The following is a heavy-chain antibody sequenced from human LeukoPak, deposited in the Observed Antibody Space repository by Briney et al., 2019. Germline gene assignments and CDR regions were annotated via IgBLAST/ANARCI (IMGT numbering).Heavy chain of an antibody. Sequence: ASVKVSCKASGYTFTSYGISWVRQAPGQGLEWMGWISAYNGNTNYAQKLQGRVTMTTDTSTSTAYMELRSLRSDDTAVYYCARGRRYYSPEDLWYWGQGTLVTVSS. CDR2: ISAYNGNT. CDR1: GYTFTSYG. CDR3: ARGRRYYSPEDLWY. D-gene: IGHD3-22*01. V-gene: IGHV1-18*01. J-gene: IGHJ4*02.